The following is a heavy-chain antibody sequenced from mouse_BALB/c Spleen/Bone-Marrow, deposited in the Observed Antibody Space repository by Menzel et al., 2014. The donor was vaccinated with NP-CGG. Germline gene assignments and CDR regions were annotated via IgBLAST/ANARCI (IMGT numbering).Heavy chain of an antibody. Sequence: VQLVESGAELAKPGASVKMSCKASGFTFTSYWMHWVKQRPGQGLEWIGYINPTSGYTEYNQKFKDKATLTADKSSSTAYMQLGSLTSGDSAVYYCATGYYAMDSRGQGSSVTVSS. V-gene: IGHV1-7*01. J-gene: IGHJ4*01. CDR1: GFTFTSYW. CDR3: ATGYYAMDS. CDR2: INPTSGYT.